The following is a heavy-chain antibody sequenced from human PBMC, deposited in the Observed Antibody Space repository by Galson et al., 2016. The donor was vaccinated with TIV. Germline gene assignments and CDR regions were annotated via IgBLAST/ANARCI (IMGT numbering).Heavy chain of an antibody. D-gene: IGHD2-2*02. CDR2: ISWNSAYI. CDR1: GFSFSSYA. J-gene: IGHJ6*02. Sequence: SLRLSCAASGFSFSSYAMSWVRQAPGKGLEWVSGISWNSAYIAYADSVKGRFTISRDSAKNSLYLQMNSLRAEDTALYYCAKDLNRGCSSSNCYSYDYYYYGLDVWGQGTTVTVSS. V-gene: IGHV3-9*01. CDR3: AKDLNRGCSSSNCYSYDYYYYGLDV.